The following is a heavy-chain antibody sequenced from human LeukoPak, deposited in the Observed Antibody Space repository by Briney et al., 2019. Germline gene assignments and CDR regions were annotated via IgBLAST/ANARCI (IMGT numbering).Heavy chain of an antibody. V-gene: IGHV3-23*01. CDR2: ISGSGGST. J-gene: IGHJ4*02. CDR3: AKSPIDPYFYDSSSYYFDY. D-gene: IGHD3-22*01. Sequence: GGSLRLSCAASGFTFSSYAMSWVRQAPGKGLEWVSGISGSGGSTYYADSVKGRSTISRGNSKNTLDLQMNSLRAEDTAVYYCAKSPIDPYFYDSSSYYFDYWGQGTLVTVSS. CDR1: GFTFSSYA.